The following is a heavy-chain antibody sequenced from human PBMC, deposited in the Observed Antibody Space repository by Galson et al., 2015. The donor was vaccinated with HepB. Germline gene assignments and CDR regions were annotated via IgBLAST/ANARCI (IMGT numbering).Heavy chain of an antibody. D-gene: IGHD3-22*01. V-gene: IGHV3-48*04. CDR2: ISSSSSTI. Sequence: SLRLSCAASGFTFSSYSMNWVRQAPGKGLEWVSYISSSSSTIYYADSVKGRFTISRDNAKNSLYLQMNSLRAEDTAVYYCARHYYDSSAYLTTLHFDYWGQGTLVTVSS. CDR1: GFTFSSYS. CDR3: ARHYYDSSAYLTTLHFDY. J-gene: IGHJ4*02.